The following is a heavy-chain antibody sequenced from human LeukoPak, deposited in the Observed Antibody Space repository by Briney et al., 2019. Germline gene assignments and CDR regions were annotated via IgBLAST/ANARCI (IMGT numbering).Heavy chain of an antibody. CDR1: GYTFTSYG. D-gene: IGHD6-19*01. J-gene: IGHJ4*02. Sequence: ASVKVSCKASGYTFTSYGISWVRQAPGQGPEWMGWISAYNGNTNYAQKLQGRVTMTTDTSTSTAYMELRSLRSDDTAVYYCARDRGIAVAGNSDYWGQGTLVTVSS. V-gene: IGHV1-18*01. CDR2: ISAYNGNT. CDR3: ARDRGIAVAGNSDY.